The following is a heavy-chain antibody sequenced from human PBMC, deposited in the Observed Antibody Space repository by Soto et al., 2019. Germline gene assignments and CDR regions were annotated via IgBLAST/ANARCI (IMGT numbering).Heavy chain of an antibody. CDR1: GYTFTNHY. Sequence: ASVKVSCKASGYTFTNHYMHWVRQAPGQGLEWMGIMIPTGGSTSYAQKFQGRVTMTWDTSTSTVYMELSSLRSADTAVYYCARSGRHDSSAQWYFDYWGQGTLVTVSS. J-gene: IGHJ4*02. D-gene: IGHD3-22*01. CDR3: ARSGRHDSSAQWYFDY. CDR2: MIPTGGST. V-gene: IGHV1-46*01.